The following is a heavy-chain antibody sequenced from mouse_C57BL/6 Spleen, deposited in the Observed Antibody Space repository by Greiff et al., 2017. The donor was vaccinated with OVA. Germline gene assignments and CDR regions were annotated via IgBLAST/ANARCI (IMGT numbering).Heavy chain of an antibody. D-gene: IGHD1-1*01. V-gene: IGHV1-59*01. CDR2: IDPSDSYT. CDR1: DYTFTSYW. CDR3: ARSLYYYGSNYYAMDY. J-gene: IGHJ4*01. Sequence: VQLQQPGAELVRPGTSVKLSCKASDYTFTSYWMHWVKQRPGQGLEWIGVIDPSDSYTNYNQKFKGKATLTVDTSSSTAYMQLSSLTSEDSAVYYCARSLYYYGSNYYAMDYWGQGTSVTVSS.